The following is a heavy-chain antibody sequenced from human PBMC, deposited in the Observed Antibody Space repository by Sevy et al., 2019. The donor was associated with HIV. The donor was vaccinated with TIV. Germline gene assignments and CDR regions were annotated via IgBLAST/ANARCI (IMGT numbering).Heavy chain of an antibody. V-gene: IGHV3-23*01. J-gene: IGHJ2*01. CDR2: ISGNGGTT. CDR3: AKELFGAAAAFYWYFDL. CDR1: GFTVSSNY. D-gene: IGHD6-13*01. Sequence: GGSLRLSCAASGFTVSSNYMSWVRQAPGKGLEWVSGISGNGGTTYYADSVKGRFTISRDKSKNTLYLQMNSLRVEDKAVYYCAKELFGAAAAFYWYFDLWGRGTLVTVSS.